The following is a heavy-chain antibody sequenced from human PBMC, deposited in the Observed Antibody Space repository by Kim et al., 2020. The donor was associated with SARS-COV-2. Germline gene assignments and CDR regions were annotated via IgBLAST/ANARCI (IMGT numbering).Heavy chain of an antibody. J-gene: IGHJ3*02. CDR3: ARDGDAFDI. V-gene: IGHV3-66*01. Sequence: SNSYTASVKGRFTISRDNSKNKLYHQMNRLRAEDTAVYYCARDGDAFDIWGQGTMVTVSS. CDR2: SN.